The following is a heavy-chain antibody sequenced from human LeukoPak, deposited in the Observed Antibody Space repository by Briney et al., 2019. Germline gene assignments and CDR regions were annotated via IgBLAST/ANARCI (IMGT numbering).Heavy chain of an antibody. Sequence: PSETLSLTCTVSGGSISSYYWSWIRQPPGKGLEWIGYIYYSGSTNYNPSLKSRVTISVDTSKNQFSLKLSSVTAADTAVYYCARLDTRGASVAFDIWGQGTMVTVSS. V-gene: IGHV4-59*08. CDR3: ARLDTRGASVAFDI. CDR1: GGSISSYY. J-gene: IGHJ3*02. CDR2: IYYSGST. D-gene: IGHD1-26*01.